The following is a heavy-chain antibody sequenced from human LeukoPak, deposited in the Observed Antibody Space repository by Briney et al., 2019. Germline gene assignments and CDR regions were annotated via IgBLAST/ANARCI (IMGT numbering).Heavy chain of an antibody. V-gene: IGHV3-23*01. CDR1: GFTFSTYD. CDR3: AQGGYFAFDF. D-gene: IGHD2-2*03. CDR2: INRSGRT. J-gene: IGHJ3*01. Sequence: GGSLRLSCVASGFTFSTYDMQWVRQAPGKGLEWVSGINRSGRTYYTDSVKGRFTISRGNSKSTLYLEMNSLRAEDTAVYYCAQGGYFAFDFWGQGTMVTVSS.